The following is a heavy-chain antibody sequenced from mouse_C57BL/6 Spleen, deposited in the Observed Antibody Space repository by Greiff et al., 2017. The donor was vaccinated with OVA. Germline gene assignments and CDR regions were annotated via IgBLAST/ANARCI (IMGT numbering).Heavy chain of an antibody. CDR1: GYTFTSYW. D-gene: IGHD2-10*02. Sequence: QVQLQQPGAELVRPGSSVKLSCKASGYTFTSYWMDWVKQRPGQGLEWIGNIYPSDSETPYNQKFKDKATLTVDKSYSTAYMQLSSLTSEDTAVYYCARSGYVNYGSAMDYWGQGTSVTVSS. CDR3: ARSGYVNYGSAMDY. CDR2: IYPSDSET. V-gene: IGHV1-61*01. J-gene: IGHJ4*01.